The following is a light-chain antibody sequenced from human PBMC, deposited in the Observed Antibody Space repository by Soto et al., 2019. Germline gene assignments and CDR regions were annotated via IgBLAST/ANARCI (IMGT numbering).Light chain of an antibody. CDR1: QSVSSK. J-gene: IGKJ4*01. Sequence: EIVMTQSPATLSVSPGERATLSCRASQSVSSKLAWYQQKPGQAPRLLIYGASSLQSGVPSRFSGSGSGTDFTLTISSLQPEDFATYYCQQANSFLLTFGGGTKVGI. CDR2: GAS. CDR3: QQANSFLLT. V-gene: IGKV3-15*01.